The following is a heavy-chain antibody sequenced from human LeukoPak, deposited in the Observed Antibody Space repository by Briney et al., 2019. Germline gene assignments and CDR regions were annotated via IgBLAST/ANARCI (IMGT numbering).Heavy chain of an antibody. D-gene: IGHD2-2*02. V-gene: IGHV1-69*04. CDR3: AREPQYCSSTSCYIAAHWFDP. J-gene: IGHJ5*02. CDR2: IIPILGIA. Sequence: ASVKVSCKASGGTFSSYAISWVRQAPGQGLEWMGRIIPILGIANYAQKFQGRVTITTDESTSTAYMELSSLRSEDTAVYYCAREPQYCSSTSCYIAAHWFDPWGQGTLVTVSS. CDR1: GGTFSSYA.